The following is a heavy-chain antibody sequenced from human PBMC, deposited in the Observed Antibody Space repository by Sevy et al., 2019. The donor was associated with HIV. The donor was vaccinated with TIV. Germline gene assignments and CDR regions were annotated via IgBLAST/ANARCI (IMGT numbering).Heavy chain of an antibody. J-gene: IGHJ6*03. V-gene: IGHV1-69*06. CDR3: ARGPQVGDDILTGYYTNYYYYYMDV. Sequence: ASVKVSCKASGGTFSSYAISWVRQAPGQGLEWMGGIIPIFGTANYAQKFQGRVTITADKSTSTAYMELSSLRSEDTAVYYCARGPQVGDDILTGYYTNYYYYYMDVWGKGTTVTVSS. CDR1: GGTFSSYA. D-gene: IGHD3-9*01. CDR2: IIPIFGTA.